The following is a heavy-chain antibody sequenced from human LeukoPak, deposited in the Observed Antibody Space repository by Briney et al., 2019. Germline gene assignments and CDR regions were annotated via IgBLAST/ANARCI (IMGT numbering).Heavy chain of an antibody. V-gene: IGHV3-23*01. Sequence: GGSLRLSCAASGFTFSRYAMSWVRQAPGKGLQWVAVISASGGSTYFADSVKGRFTISRDNSKNTLYLQMNSLTAEDTAVYYCARNRGGNFNYCMDVWGKGTTVTVSS. CDR1: GFTFSRYA. D-gene: IGHD4-23*01. CDR3: ARNRGGNFNYCMDV. CDR2: ISASGGST. J-gene: IGHJ6*03.